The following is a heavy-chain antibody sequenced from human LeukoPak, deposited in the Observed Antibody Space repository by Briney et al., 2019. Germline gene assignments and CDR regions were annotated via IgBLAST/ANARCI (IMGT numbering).Heavy chain of an antibody. V-gene: IGHV1-69*04. D-gene: IGHD5-18*01. CDR1: GDTFNNYA. Sequence: SVKVSCKASGDTFNNYALDWVRQAPGQGLEWMGRIIPALGVTHYARDFQGRVTFTADKSTTTVYMGLSSLRSQDTAVYYCARSTAMVTAYHFDYWGQGTLLTVSS. CDR2: IIPALGVT. J-gene: IGHJ4*02. CDR3: ARSTAMVTAYHFDY.